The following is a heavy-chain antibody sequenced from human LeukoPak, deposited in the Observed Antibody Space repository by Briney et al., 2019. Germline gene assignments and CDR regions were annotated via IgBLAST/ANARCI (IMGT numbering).Heavy chain of an antibody. J-gene: IGHJ6*02. D-gene: IGHD3-3*01. V-gene: IGHV4-59*01. CDR2: IYYSGST. CDR3: ARDRRVYDFWSGYPLGYYGMDV. CDR1: GGSISSYS. Sequence: SETLSLTCTVSGGSISSYSWSWIRQPPGKGLEWIGYIYYSGSTNYNPSLKSRVTISVDTSKNQFSLKLSSVTAADTAVYYCARDRRVYDFWSGYPLGYYGMDVWGQGTTVTVSS.